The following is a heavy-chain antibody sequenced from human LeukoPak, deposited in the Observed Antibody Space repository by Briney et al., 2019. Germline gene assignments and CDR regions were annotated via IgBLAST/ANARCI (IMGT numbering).Heavy chain of an antibody. J-gene: IGHJ4*02. D-gene: IGHD6-6*01. CDR1: GFAFSSYW. Sequence: GGSLRLSCAASGFAFSSYWMHWVRQAPGKGLVWVSRINSDGSSTSYADSVKGRFTISRDNAKNTLYLQMNSLRAEDTAVYYCATHRDVQLVFDYWGQGALVTVSS. CDR3: ATHRDVQLVFDY. CDR2: INSDGSST. V-gene: IGHV3-74*01.